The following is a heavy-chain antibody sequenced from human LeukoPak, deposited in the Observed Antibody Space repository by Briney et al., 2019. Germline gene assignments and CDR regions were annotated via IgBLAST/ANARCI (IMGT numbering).Heavy chain of an antibody. Sequence: PGGSLRLSCAASGFTFSSYEMNWVRQAPGKGLEWVSYISSSGSTIYYADSVKGRFTTSRDNAKNSLYLQMNSLRAEDTAVYYCARGKYYSWYYFDYWGQGTLVTVSS. J-gene: IGHJ4*02. CDR1: GFTFSSYE. D-gene: IGHD3-10*01. V-gene: IGHV3-48*03. CDR2: ISSSGSTI. CDR3: ARGKYYSWYYFDY.